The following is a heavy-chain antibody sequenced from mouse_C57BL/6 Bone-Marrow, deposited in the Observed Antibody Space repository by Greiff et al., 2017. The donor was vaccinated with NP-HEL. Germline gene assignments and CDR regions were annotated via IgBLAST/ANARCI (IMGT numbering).Heavy chain of an antibody. CDR3: ARHYYSNYFDY. D-gene: IGHD2-5*01. CDR2: ISSGGSYT. CDR1: GFTFSSYG. Sequence: EVHLVESGGDLVKPGGSLKLSCAASGFTFSSYGMSWVRQTPDKRLEWVATISSGGSYTYYPASVKGRFTSSRDNAKKPLYLQMSSLKSEDTAMYYCARHYYSNYFDYWGQGTTLTVSS. V-gene: IGHV5-6*01. J-gene: IGHJ2*01.